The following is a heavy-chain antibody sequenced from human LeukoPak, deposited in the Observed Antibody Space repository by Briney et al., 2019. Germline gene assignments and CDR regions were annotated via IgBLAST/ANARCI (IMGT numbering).Heavy chain of an antibody. V-gene: IGHV4-61*02. J-gene: IGHJ5*02. D-gene: IGHD4-17*01. Sequence: PSETLSLTCTVSGASISSGNYYWSWIRQPAGRGLEWIGRIQTAGSTIYNPSLKSRVTMSLDTSKNQFSLNLGSVTAADTAIYYCARDLTVPPYNSFDPWGQGTLVTVSS. CDR2: IQTAGST. CDR1: GASISSGNYY. CDR3: ARDLTVPPYNSFDP.